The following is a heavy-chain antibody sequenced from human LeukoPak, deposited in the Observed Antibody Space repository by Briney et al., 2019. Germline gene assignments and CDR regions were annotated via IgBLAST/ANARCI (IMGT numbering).Heavy chain of an antibody. CDR3: ATGLLDIYWELLPFDY. CDR1: GYTLTELS. CDR2: FDPEDGET. D-gene: IGHD1-26*01. Sequence: ASVKVSFKVSGYTLTELSMHWVRQAPGKGLEWMGGFDPEDGETIYAQKFQGRVTMTEDTSTDTAYMELSSLRSEDTAVYYCATGLLDIYWELLPFDYWGQGTLVTVSS. V-gene: IGHV1-24*01. J-gene: IGHJ4*02.